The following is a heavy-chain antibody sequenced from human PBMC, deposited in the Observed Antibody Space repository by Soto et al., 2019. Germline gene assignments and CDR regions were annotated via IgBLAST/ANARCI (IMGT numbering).Heavy chain of an antibody. Sequence: ASVKVSCKASGYTFLKYGINWVRQAPGQGLEWMGGIQTDNDHASFAQKFEGRVTMTTDTSTRTVYMELRDLGSDDTAVYYCAKDLGSGYRFDYWGREPWSPSPQ. CDR1: GYTFLKYG. D-gene: IGHD3-9*01. J-gene: IGHJ4*02. CDR2: IQTDNDHA. CDR3: AKDLGSGYRFDY. V-gene: IGHV1-18*01.